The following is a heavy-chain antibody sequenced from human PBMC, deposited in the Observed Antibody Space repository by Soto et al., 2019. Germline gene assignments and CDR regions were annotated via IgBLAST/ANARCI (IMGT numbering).Heavy chain of an antibody. CDR2: VYGDGDK. V-gene: IGHV2-5*02. Sequence: SGPTLVNPTQTLTLTCTFSGISLTTSGEGVGWVRQPPGKGLEWVALVYGDGDKRYLTSLKSRLTITKDTSKNQVVLTMTNMDPLDTGTYFCAHNIGGDYVYGFDFWGQGTKVTVSS. J-gene: IGHJ3*01. D-gene: IGHD3-16*01. CDR1: GISLTTSGEG. CDR3: AHNIGGDYVYGFDF.